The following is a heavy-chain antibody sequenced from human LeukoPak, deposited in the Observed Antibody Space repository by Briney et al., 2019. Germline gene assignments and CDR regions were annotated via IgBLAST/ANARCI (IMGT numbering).Heavy chain of an antibody. V-gene: IGHV1-8*01. D-gene: IGHD3-22*01. J-gene: IGHJ4*02. Sequence: GASVKVSCKASRYTFTSYDINWVREAAGQGLEWMGWMNPNTGRTGFAQKFQGRLTMTRDTSISTAYMELSSLRSVDTAVYYCARLSQTPDYYSNGGYYYLGYWGQGTPVTVSS. CDR2: MNPNTGRT. CDR1: RYTFTSYD. CDR3: ARLSQTPDYYSNGGYYYLGY.